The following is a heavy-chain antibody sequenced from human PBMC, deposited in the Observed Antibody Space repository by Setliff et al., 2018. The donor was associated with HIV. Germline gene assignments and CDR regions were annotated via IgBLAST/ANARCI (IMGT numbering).Heavy chain of an antibody. D-gene: IGHD2-21*02. CDR2: IYYSGST. V-gene: IGHV4-31*03. J-gene: IGHJ6*02. CDR3: TRDHSDFHYHGMDV. Sequence: PSETLSLTCTLSGGSISSGAYYWTWIRQHPGKGLEWIGYIYYSGSTYYTPSLKSRLTISLDTSSNPFSLRLSSVTAADTAVYYCTRDHSDFHYHGMDVWGQGTTVTVSS. CDR1: GGSISSGAYY.